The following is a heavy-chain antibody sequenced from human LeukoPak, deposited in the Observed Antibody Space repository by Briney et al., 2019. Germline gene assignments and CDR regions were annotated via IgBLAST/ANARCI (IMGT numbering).Heavy chain of an antibody. J-gene: IGHJ4*02. Sequence: VASVKVSCKASGDTFIIYGFTWVRQAPGQGLEWMGWINPNSGGTNYAQKFQGRVTMTRDTSISTAYMELSRLRSDDTAVYYCARGETCYDILTGYFPYYFDYWGQGTLVTVSS. CDR3: ARGETCYDILTGYFPYYFDY. CDR1: GDTFIIYG. V-gene: IGHV1-2*02. CDR2: INPNSGGT. D-gene: IGHD3-9*01.